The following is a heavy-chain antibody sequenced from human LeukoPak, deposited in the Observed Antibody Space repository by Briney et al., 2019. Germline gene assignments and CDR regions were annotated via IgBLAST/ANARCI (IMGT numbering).Heavy chain of an antibody. J-gene: IGHJ4*02. V-gene: IGHV1-24*01. Sequence: ASVKVSCKVSGYTLTELSMHWVRQAPGKGLEWVGGFDPEDGETIYAHKFQGRVTMTEDTSTDTAYLELSSLSSEDTAVYYCATTAQKGPQWLESYYFDYWGQGTLVSVSS. CDR2: FDPEDGET. D-gene: IGHD6-19*01. CDR3: ATTAQKGPQWLESYYFDY. CDR1: GYTLTELS.